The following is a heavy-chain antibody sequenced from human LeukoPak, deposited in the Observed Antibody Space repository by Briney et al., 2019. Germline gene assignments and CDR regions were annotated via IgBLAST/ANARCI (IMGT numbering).Heavy chain of an antibody. CDR3: ARTTNYHYYYYYYMDV. Sequence: SETLSLTCAVYGGSFSGYYWSWIRQPPGKGLEWIGEINHSGSTNYNPSLKSRVTISVDTSKNQFSLKLSSVTAADTAVYYCARTTNYHYYYYYYMDVWGKGTTVTVSS. D-gene: IGHD5-24*01. CDR2: INHSGST. J-gene: IGHJ6*03. V-gene: IGHV4-34*01. CDR1: GGSFSGYY.